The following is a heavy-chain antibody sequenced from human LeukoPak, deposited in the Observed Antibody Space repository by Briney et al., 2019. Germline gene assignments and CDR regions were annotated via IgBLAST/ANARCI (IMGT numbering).Heavy chain of an antibody. CDR2: ISWDGGST. J-gene: IGHJ4*02. D-gene: IGHD6-19*01. V-gene: IGHV3-43D*03. Sequence: GGSLRLSCAASGFTFDDYAMHWVRQAPGKGLEWVSLISWDGGSTYYADSVKGRFTISRDNSKNSLYLQMNSLRAEDTALYYCAQDIGEEDGSGWSGFDYWGQGTLVTVSS. CDR3: AQDIGEEDGSGWSGFDY. CDR1: GFTFDDYA.